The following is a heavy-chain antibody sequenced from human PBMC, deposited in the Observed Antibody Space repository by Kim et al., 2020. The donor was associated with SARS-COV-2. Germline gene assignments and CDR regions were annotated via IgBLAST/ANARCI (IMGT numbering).Heavy chain of an antibody. J-gene: IGHJ4*02. V-gene: IGHV4-4*07. D-gene: IGHD1-26*01. CDR2: IYTSGST. CDR3: ASTAFGAWELLDYFDY. Sequence: SETLSLTCTVSGGSISSYYWSWIRQPAGKGLEWIGRIYTSGSTNYNPSLKSRVTMSVDTSKNQFSLKLSSVTAADTAVYYCASTAFGAWELLDYFDYWGQGTLVTVSS. CDR1: GGSISSYY.